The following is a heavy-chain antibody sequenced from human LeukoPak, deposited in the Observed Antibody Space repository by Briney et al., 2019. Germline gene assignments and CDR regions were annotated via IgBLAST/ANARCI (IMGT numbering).Heavy chain of an antibody. CDR1: GFTFSSYG. CDR3: ARDGRDSSGYYYFDY. V-gene: IGHV3-48*04. Sequence: GGSLRLSCAASGFTFSSYGMHWVRQAPGKGLEWVSYISSSGSTIYYADSVKGRFTISRDNAKNSLYLQMNSLRAEDTAVYYCARDGRDSSGYYYFDYWGQGTLVTVSS. J-gene: IGHJ4*02. D-gene: IGHD3-22*01. CDR2: ISSSGSTI.